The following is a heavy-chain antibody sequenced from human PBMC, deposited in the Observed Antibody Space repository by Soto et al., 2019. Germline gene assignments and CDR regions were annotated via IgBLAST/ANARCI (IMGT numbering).Heavy chain of an antibody. CDR2: INAGNGNT. CDR1: GYTFTTYA. D-gene: IGHD2-15*01. J-gene: IGHJ4*02. CDR3: ARGGGSGGSCARGY. V-gene: IGHV1-3*01. Sequence: QVQLVQSGAEVKKPGASVKVSCKASGYTFTTYAMHWVRQAPGQRLEWMGWINAGNGNTKYSQKFQGRVTITRDTSASTGYWELSSRRSEDTAVYYCARGGGSGGSCARGYWGQGTLVTVSS.